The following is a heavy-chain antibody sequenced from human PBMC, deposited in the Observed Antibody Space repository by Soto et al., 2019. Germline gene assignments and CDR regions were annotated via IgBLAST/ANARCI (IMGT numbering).Heavy chain of an antibody. CDR1: GYTFTSYY. J-gene: IGHJ3*02. D-gene: IGHD5-12*01. Sequence: QVQLVQSGAEVKKPGASVKVSCKASGYTFTSYYMHWVRQAPGQGLEWMGIINPSGGSTSYAQKFQGRVTMTRDTSTSTVYMELSSLRSEDTALYYCARCDVDINAFDIWGQGTMVTVSS. V-gene: IGHV1-46*01. CDR2: INPSGGST. CDR3: ARCDVDINAFDI.